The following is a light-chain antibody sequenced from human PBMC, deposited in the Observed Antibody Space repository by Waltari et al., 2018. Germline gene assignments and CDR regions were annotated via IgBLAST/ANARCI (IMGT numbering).Light chain of an antibody. CDR3: ATWDDSLSGRV. CDR1: SSNIGTNT. V-gene: IGLV1-44*01. J-gene: IGLJ3*02. CDR2: ANY. Sequence: QSVLTQPPSASGTPGQRVTISCSGSSSNIGTNTVTWYQVLPGTAPKTVIFANYHRPSGVPDRFSASKSGTSASLVISGLQSEDEADYCCATWDDSLSGRVFGGGTKVTVL.